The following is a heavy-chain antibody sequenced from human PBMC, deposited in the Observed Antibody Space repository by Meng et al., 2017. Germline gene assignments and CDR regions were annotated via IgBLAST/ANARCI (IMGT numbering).Heavy chain of an antibody. CDR2: INHSGST. D-gene: IGHD3-22*01. Sequence: VPLQEWGAGLLKPSEALSLTCAVYGGSFSGYYWSWIRQPPGKGLEWIGEINHSGSTNYNPSLKSRVTISVDTSKNQFSLKLSSVTAADTAVYYCAGITMSRAGDYWGQGTLVTVSS. J-gene: IGHJ4*02. CDR1: GGSFSGYY. V-gene: IGHV4-34*01. CDR3: AGITMSRAGDY.